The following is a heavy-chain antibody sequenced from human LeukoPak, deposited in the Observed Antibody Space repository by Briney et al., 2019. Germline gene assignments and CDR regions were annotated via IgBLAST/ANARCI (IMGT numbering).Heavy chain of an antibody. CDR2: INPSGGST. D-gene: IGHD3-3*01. J-gene: IGHJ5*02. CDR1: GYTFTSYY. CDR3: ARGPPDYDFWSGYSEWFDP. Sequence: ASVKVSCKASGYTFTSYYMHWVRQAPGQGLEWMGIINPSGGSTSYAQKFQGRVTMTRDTSTSTVYMELSSLRSEDTAVYYCARGPPDYDFWSGYSEWFDPWGQGTLVTVSS. V-gene: IGHV1-46*01.